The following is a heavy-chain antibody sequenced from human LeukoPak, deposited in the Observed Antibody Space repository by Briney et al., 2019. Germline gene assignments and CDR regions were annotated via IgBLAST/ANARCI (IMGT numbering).Heavy chain of an antibody. CDR1: GFTFSSYS. CDR3: ARVNWGFDY. J-gene: IGHJ4*02. D-gene: IGHD7-27*01. CDR2: ISSSSSTI. Sequence: QSGGSLRLSCAASGFTFSSYSMNWVRQAPGKGLEWVSYISSSSSTIYYPDSVKGRFTISRDNAKNSLYLQMNSLRAEDTAVYYCARVNWGFDYWGQGTLVTVSS. V-gene: IGHV3-48*04.